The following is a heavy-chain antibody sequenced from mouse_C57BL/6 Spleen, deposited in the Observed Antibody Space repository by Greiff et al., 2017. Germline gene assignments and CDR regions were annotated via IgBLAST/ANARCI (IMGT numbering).Heavy chain of an antibody. Sequence: VQLQQSGAELVRPGTSVKVSCKASGYAFTNYLIEWVKQRPGQGLEWIGVLNPGSGGTNYNEKFKGKATLTADKSSSTAYMQLSSLTSEDSAVYFCARSYYSIPFYAMDYWGEGASVTVSS. D-gene: IGHD2-5*01. CDR2: LNPGSGGT. V-gene: IGHV1-54*01. J-gene: IGHJ4*01. CDR3: ARSYYSIPFYAMDY. CDR1: GYAFTNYL.